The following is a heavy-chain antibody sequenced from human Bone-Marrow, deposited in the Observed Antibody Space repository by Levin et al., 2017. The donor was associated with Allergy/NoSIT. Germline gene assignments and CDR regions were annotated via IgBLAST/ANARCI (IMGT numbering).Heavy chain of an antibody. Sequence: GESLKISCAASGFTFSEFGIHWVRQAPGKGLEWVALTWFDGGNTYYTDSVKGRFTVSRDNSKNMVYLQMNSLGAEDTAMYYCARHYGSGSLDYWGRGTLVTVSS. CDR1: GFTFSEFG. D-gene: IGHD3-10*01. J-gene: IGHJ4*02. V-gene: IGHV3-33*01. CDR3: ARHYGSGSLDY. CDR2: TWFDGGNT.